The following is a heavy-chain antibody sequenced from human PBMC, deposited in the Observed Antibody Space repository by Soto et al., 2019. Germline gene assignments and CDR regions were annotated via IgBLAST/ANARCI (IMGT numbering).Heavy chain of an antibody. CDR3: ARGGGRFWSGYSYNRPWFDP. D-gene: IGHD3-3*01. CDR2: INHSGST. V-gene: IGHV4-34*01. Sequence: SETLSLTCAVYGGSFSGYYWSWIRQPPGKGLEWIGEINHSGSTNYNPSLKSRVTISVDTSKNQFSLKLSSVTAADTAVYYCARGGGRFWSGYSYNRPWFDPWGQGTLVTVSS. J-gene: IGHJ5*02. CDR1: GGSFSGYY.